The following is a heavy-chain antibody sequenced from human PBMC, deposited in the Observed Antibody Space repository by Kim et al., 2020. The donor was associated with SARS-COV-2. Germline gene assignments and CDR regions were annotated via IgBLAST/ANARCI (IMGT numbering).Heavy chain of an antibody. CDR2: IDPSDSYA. D-gene: IGHD4-17*01. Sequence: GESLKISCKGSGYSFTSYWISWVRQMPGKGLEWMGRIDPSDSYANYSPSFQGHVTISADKSISTAYLQWSSLKASDTAMYYCARHGSTVPDEDYWGQGTLVTVSA. CDR1: GYSFTSYW. CDR3: ARHGSTVPDEDY. J-gene: IGHJ4*02. V-gene: IGHV5-10-1*01.